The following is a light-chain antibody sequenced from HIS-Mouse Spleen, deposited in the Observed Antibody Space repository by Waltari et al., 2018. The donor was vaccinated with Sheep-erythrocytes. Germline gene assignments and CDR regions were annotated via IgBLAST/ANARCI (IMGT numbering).Light chain of an antibody. V-gene: IGLV3-25*03. CDR1: ALPKQY. CDR3: QSADSSVV. J-gene: IGLJ2*01. Sequence: SYELTQPPSVSVSPGQTARITCSGDALPKQYAYWYQQKPGQAPVLVIYKDSERPSGIPELFSGSSSGTTVTLTISGVQAEDEADYYCQSADSSVVFGGGTKLTVL. CDR2: KDS.